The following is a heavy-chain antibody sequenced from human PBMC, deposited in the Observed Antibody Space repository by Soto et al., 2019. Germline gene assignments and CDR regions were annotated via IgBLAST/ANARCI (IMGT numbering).Heavy chain of an antibody. D-gene: IGHD3-9*01. Sequence: EVPLVESGGGLVQPGGSLRLSCAASGFTVSSNYMSWVRQAPGKGLEWVSVIYSGGSTYYADSVKGRFTISRDNSKNTLYLQMNSLRAEDTAVYYCAREEDDILIYGMDVWGQGTTVTVSS. V-gene: IGHV3-66*01. CDR2: IYSGGST. CDR1: GFTVSSNY. CDR3: AREEDDILIYGMDV. J-gene: IGHJ6*02.